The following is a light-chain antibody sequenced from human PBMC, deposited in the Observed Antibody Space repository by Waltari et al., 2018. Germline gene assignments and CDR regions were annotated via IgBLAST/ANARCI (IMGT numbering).Light chain of an antibody. CDR1: RRAVGGSDY. CDR2: DVT. J-gene: IGLJ2*01. CDR3: SSFTSSSTLV. Sequence: QSALTQPASVSGSPGQSITISCIGTRRAVGGSDYVSWYQQHPGKPPKTMIYDVTNRPSGVSDRFSGSKAGNTASLTISGLQAEDEADYYCSSFTSSSTLVFGGGTELTVL. V-gene: IGLV2-14*03.